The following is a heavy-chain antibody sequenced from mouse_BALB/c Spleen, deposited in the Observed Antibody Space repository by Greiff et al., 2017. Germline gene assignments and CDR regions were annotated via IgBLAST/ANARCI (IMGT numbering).Heavy chain of an antibody. V-gene: IGHV14-3*02. D-gene: IGHD1-2*01. J-gene: IGHJ2*01. CDR3: AHYYGYVNY. CDR2: IDPANGNT. Sequence: EVQLVESGAELVKPGASVKLSCTASGFNIKDTYMHWVKQRPEQGLEWIGRIDPANGNTKYDPKFQGKATITADTSSNTAYLQLSSLTSEDTAVYSCAHYYGYVNYWGQGTTLTVSS. CDR1: GFNIKDTY.